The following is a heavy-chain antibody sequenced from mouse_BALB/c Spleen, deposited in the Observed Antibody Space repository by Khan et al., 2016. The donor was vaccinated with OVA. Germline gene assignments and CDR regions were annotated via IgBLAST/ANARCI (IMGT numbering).Heavy chain of an antibody. CDR1: GYSITSGYG. CDR2: ISYSGST. D-gene: IGHD1-2*01. J-gene: IGHJ2*01. Sequence: EVQLVETGPGLVKPSQSLSLTCTVTGYSITSGYGWNWIRQFPGNKLEWMGYISYSGSTNYNPSLKSRISITRDTPKNQFFLQLNSVTTEDTATSYCARTARIKYWGQGTTLTVSS. V-gene: IGHV3-2*02. CDR3: ARTARIKY.